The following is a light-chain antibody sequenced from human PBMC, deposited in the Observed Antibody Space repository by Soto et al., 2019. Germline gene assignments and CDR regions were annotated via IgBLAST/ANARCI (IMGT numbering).Light chain of an antibody. CDR2: EVS. CDR1: SSDVGGYNY. V-gene: IGLV2-14*01. Sequence: QSALTQPASVSGSPGQSITISCTGTSSDVGGYNYVSWYQHHPGKVPKLMIYEVSNRPSGVSNRFSGSKSGNTASLTISGLQAEDEADYYCSSHTAGSTLIFGGGTQLTVL. J-gene: IGLJ2*01. CDR3: SSHTAGSTLI.